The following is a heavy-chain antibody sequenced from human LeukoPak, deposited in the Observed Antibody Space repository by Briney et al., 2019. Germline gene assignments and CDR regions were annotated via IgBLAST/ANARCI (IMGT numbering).Heavy chain of an antibody. Sequence: GGSVRLSCEASGFTFSSYAMSWVHQAPGKGLEWVSAISGSGGSTYYADSVKGRFTISRDNSKNTLYLQMNSLRAEDTAVYYCAKYGIFPFYFDYWGQGTLVTVSS. CDR1: GFTFSSYA. J-gene: IGHJ4*02. D-gene: IGHD2-21*01. CDR3: AKYGIFPFYFDY. V-gene: IGHV3-23*01. CDR2: ISGSGGST.